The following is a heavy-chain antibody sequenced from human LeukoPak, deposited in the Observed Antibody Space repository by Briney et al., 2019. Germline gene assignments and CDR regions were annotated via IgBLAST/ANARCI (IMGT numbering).Heavy chain of an antibody. J-gene: IGHJ3*02. CDR1: GYTFTNYY. Sequence: GASVKVSCKASGYTFTNYYIHWVRQAPGQGLEWMGLINPSGGSTTYAQTFQGRVTMTRDTSTSTVYMELSSLRSEDTALFVAPGHDAFDIWGHGTMVTVSS. D-gene: IGHD1-14*01. V-gene: IGHV1-46*01. CDR3: PGHDAFDI. CDR2: INPSGGST.